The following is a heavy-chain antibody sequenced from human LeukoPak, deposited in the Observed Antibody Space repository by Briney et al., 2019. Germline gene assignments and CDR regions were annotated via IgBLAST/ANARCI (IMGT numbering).Heavy chain of an antibody. CDR1: GFTFSSYE. D-gene: IGHD6-19*01. J-gene: IGHJ4*02. Sequence: GGSLRLSCAASGFTFSSYEMNWVRRAPGKGLEWVSYISSSGSTIYCADSVKGRFTISRDNAKNSLYLQMNSLRAEDTAVYYCARDPERLVPGGVDYWGQGTLVTVSS. V-gene: IGHV3-48*03. CDR2: ISSSGSTI. CDR3: ARDPERLVPGGVDY.